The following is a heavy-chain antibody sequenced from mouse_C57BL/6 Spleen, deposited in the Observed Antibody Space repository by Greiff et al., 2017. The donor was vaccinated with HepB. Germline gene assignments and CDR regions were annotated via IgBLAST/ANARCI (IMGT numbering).Heavy chain of an antibody. CDR3: ARGITTVYYAMDY. D-gene: IGHD1-1*01. CDR1: GYTFTDYY. J-gene: IGHJ4*01. Sequence: EVQLQQSGPELVKPGASVKISCKASGYTFTDYYMNWVKQSHGKSLEWIGDINPNNGGTRYNQKFKGKATLTVDKSSSTAYMELRSLTSEDSAVYYCARGITTVYYAMDYWGQGTSVTVSS. CDR2: INPNNGGT. V-gene: IGHV1-26*01.